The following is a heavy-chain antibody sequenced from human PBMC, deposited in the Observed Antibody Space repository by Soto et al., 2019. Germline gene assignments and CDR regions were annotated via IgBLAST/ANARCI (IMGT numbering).Heavy chain of an antibody. CDR3: ARMASFGSLNWFDP. D-gene: IGHD5-18*01. CDR2: MNPGSGDT. V-gene: IGHV1-8*01. J-gene: IGHJ5*02. CDR1: GYTFTNND. Sequence: ASVKVSCKASGYTFTNNDVTWVVQATGQGLEWMGWMNPGSGDTGYAQKFQGRVTMTRNISIATAYMELSSLRSEDTAIYYCARMASFGSLNWFDPWGQGTLVTVSS.